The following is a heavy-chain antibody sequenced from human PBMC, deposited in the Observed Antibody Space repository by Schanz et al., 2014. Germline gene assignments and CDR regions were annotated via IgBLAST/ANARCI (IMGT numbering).Heavy chain of an antibody. D-gene: IGHD1-1*01. CDR1: GGTFSSFG. CDR3: ARGTMPGTFDI. V-gene: IGHV1-8*01. J-gene: IGHJ3*02. Sequence: VQLEQSGAEVKKPGSSVKVSCKASGGTFSSFGINWVRQAPGQGLEWMGWMNPNSGNTGYAQKFQGRVTMTRNTSISTAYMELSSLRYEDTALYYCARGTMPGTFDIWGQGTMXTVSS. CDR2: MNPNSGNT.